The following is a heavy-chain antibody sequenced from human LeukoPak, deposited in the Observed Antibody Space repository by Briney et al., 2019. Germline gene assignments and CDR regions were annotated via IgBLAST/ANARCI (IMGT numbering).Heavy chain of an antibody. Sequence: PGGSLRLSCAASEFTFNTYVMNWVRQAPGKGLEWVSSISSSSSYIYSADSVKGRFTISRDNAKNSLYLQMNSLRAEDTAVYYCAGSPYTGYPYPSDLWGQGTLVTDSS. CDR2: ISSSSSYI. CDR1: EFTFNTYV. V-gene: IGHV3-21*01. D-gene: IGHD2-2*03. J-gene: IGHJ5*02. CDR3: AGSPYTGYPYPSDL.